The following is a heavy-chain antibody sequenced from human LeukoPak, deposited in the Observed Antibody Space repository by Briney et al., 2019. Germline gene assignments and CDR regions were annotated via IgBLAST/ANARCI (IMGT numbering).Heavy chain of an antibody. D-gene: IGHD2-21*02. J-gene: IGHJ3*02. V-gene: IGHV4-59*08. Sequence: SETLSLTCTVSGGSISSYYWSWIRQPPGKGLEWIGYIYYSGSTNYNPSPKSRVTISVDTSKNQFSLKLSSVTAADTAVYYCARHPSEYCGGDCYSDAFDIWGQGTMVTVSS. CDR3: ARHPSEYCGGDCYSDAFDI. CDR1: GGSISSYY. CDR2: IYYSGST.